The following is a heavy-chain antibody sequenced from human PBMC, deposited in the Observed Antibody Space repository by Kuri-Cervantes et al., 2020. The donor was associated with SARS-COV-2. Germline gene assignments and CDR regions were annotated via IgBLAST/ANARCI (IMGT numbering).Heavy chain of an antibody. CDR2: IYYSGTT. J-gene: IGHJ3*02. CDR1: GGSFSGYY. Sequence: SETLSLTCAVYGGSFSGYYCSWIRQPPGKGLEWIGYIYYSGTTNYNPSLRSRVIMSVDTSKNQFSLKLNSVTAADTAVYYCARVPYSGSQRGAFNIWGQGTMVTVSS. V-gene: IGHV4-34*11. CDR3: ARVPYSGSQRGAFNI. D-gene: IGHD1-26*01.